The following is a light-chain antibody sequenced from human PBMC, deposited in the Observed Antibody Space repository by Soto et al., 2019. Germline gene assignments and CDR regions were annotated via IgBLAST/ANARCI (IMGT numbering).Light chain of an antibody. V-gene: IGLV2-14*01. CDR1: SSDVGGYNY. CDR2: DVS. Sequence: QSVLTQPASVSGSPGQSITISCTGTSSDVGGYNYVSWYQQHPGKAPKLMNYDVSNRPSGVSNRFSGSKSGNTASLTISGLQAEDEADYYCSSYTSSSTRVFGTGTKLTVL. J-gene: IGLJ1*01. CDR3: SSYTSSSTRV.